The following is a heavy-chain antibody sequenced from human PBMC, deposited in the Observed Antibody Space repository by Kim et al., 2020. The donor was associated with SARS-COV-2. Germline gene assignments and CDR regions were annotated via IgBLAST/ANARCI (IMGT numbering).Heavy chain of an antibody. Sequence: GESLKISCKGSGYSFTSYWIGWVRQMPGKGLEWMGNIYPGDSDTRYSPSFQGQVTISADKSISTAYLQWSSLKASDTAMYYCARRGGYSYGVYYYYGMDVWGQGTTVTVSS. CDR2: IYPGDSDT. CDR1: GYSFTSYW. CDR3: ARRGGYSYGVYYYYGMDV. D-gene: IGHD5-18*01. J-gene: IGHJ6*02. V-gene: IGHV5-51*01.